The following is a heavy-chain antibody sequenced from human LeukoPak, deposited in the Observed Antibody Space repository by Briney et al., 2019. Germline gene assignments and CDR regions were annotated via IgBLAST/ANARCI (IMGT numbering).Heavy chain of an antibody. D-gene: IGHD4-17*01. J-gene: IGHJ5*02. CDR2: IILIFGTA. CDR1: GGTFSSYA. Sequence: SVTVFCKASGGTFSSYAISWVREPPAQGLEWMGGIILIFGTANYAQKFQGRVTITADESTSTAYMELSSLRSEDTAVYYCARSYGDYWFAPWGQGTLVTVSS. V-gene: IGHV1-69*13. CDR3: ARSYGDYWFAP.